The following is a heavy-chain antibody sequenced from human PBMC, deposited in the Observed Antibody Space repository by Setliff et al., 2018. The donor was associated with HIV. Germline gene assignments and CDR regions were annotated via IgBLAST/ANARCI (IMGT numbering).Heavy chain of an antibody. D-gene: IGHD6-6*01. CDR2: IYHSGST. J-gene: IGHJ4*02. V-gene: IGHV4-34*01. Sequence: SETLSLTCAVSGGSFSGYYWSWIRQPPGKGLEWIGEIYHSGSTNYNPSLKSRVTISEDTSKNQFSLKLSSVTAADTAVYYCARGPDYSSSPPFDYWGQGTLVTVSS. CDR3: ARGPDYSSSPPFDY. CDR1: GGSFSGYY.